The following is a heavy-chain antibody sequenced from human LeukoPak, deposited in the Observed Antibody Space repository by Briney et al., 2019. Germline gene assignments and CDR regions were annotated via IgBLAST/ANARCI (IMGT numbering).Heavy chain of an antibody. CDR2: IYYSGST. CDR3: ARSNYDYVWGTPAYFDY. V-gene: IGHV4-59*12. D-gene: IGHD3-16*01. CDR1: GGSISSYY. Sequence: SETLSLTCTVSGGSISSYYWSWIRQPPGKGLEWIGYIYYSGSTNYNPSLKSRVTMSVDTSKNQFSLKLSSVTAADTAVYYCARSNYDYVWGTPAYFDYWGQGTLVTVSS. J-gene: IGHJ4*02.